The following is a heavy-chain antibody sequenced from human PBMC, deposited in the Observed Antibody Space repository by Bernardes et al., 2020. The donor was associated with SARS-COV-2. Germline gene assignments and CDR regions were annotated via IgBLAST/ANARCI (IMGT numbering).Heavy chain of an antibody. J-gene: IGHJ4*02. CDR1: GDSITSAYY. V-gene: IGHV4-31*03. D-gene: IGHD3-22*01. Sequence: SETLSLTCTVSGDSITSAYYWSWIRQHPGKGLEWIADIYYSGFAYYNPSLKSRVTISVDTSQNQFSLKLRSVTAADTAVYYCARTFYYDRGGNSVFDHWGQGTLVSVSS. CDR2: IYYSGFA. CDR3: ARTFYYDRGGNSVFDH.